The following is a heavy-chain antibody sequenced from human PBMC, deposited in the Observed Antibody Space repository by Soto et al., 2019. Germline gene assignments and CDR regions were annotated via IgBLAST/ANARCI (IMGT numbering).Heavy chain of an antibody. D-gene: IGHD1-20*01. CDR3: ARALAWYNFRDGMDV. V-gene: IGHV3-30*04. CDR2: ISNDGTNE. J-gene: IGHJ6*02. CDR1: GFIFTSYA. Sequence: QVQLVESGGGVVQPGSSLRLSCAASGFIFTSYAMHWVRQAPGKGLEWVGVISNDGTNEYYAESVKGRFTISRGNSKNWHHGPMNCLRGDETAVYCCARALAWYNFRDGMDVWGHGTTVTVSS.